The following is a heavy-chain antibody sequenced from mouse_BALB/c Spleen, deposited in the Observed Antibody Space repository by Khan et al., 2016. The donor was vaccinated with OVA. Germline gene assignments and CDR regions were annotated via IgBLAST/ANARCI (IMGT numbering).Heavy chain of an antibody. D-gene: IGHD3-3*01. Sequence: VQLQESGPGLVKPSQSLSLTCTVTGYSIISDYAWNWIRQFPGNKLEWMGYITYSGSTSYTPSLKSRFSITRDTSKNQFFLQLNSLTTEDTATYYCARGRAYWGQGTLVTVSA. CDR3: ARGRAY. CDR2: ITYSGST. CDR1: GYSIISDYA. V-gene: IGHV3-2*02. J-gene: IGHJ3*01.